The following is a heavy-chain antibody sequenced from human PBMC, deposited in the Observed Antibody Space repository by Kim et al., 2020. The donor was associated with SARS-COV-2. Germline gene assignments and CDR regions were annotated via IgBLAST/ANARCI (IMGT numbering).Heavy chain of an antibody. J-gene: IGHJ4*02. CDR3: ARYSVATRRIFDY. D-gene: IGHD5-12*01. V-gene: IGHV4-34*01. Sequence: YHPSLKTRVTISIDPSKNPFSLKLSSVTAADTAVYYCARYSVATRRIFDYWGQGTLVTVSS.